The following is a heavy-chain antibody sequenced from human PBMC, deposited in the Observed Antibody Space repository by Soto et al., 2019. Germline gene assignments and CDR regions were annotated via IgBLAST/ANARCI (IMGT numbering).Heavy chain of an antibody. Sequence: VGSLRLSCAASGFTFSSYAMHWVRQAPGKGLEWVAVISYDGSNKYYADSVKGRFTISRDNSKNTLYLQMNSLRAEDTAVYYCARDRTTQGGFDYWGQGTLVTVSS. CDR2: ISYDGSNK. CDR3: ARDRTTQGGFDY. V-gene: IGHV3-30-3*01. J-gene: IGHJ4*02. D-gene: IGHD1-1*01. CDR1: GFTFSSYA.